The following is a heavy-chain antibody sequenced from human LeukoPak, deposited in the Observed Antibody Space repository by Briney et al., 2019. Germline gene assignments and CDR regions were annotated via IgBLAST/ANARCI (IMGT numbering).Heavy chain of an antibody. CDR3: TSPVGNWNDADY. Sequence: GGSLKLPCAASGFTFSGSAMHWVRQASGKGLEWVGRIRSKANSYATAYAASVKGRFTISRDDSKNTAYLQMNSLKTEDTAVYYCTSPVGNWNDADYWGQGTLVTVSS. J-gene: IGHJ4*02. CDR1: GFTFSGSA. V-gene: IGHV3-73*01. D-gene: IGHD1-1*01. CDR2: IRSKANSYAT.